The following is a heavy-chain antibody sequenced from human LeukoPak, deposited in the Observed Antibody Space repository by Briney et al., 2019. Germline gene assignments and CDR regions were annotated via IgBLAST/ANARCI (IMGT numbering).Heavy chain of an antibody. CDR2: IYYRGNT. CDR1: GGSINSGGYY. Sequence: PSETLSLTCTVSGGSINSGGYYWSWIRQHPGKGLEWLGYIYYRGNTHYNSSLKSRVTISVDTSKNQFSLKLNSVTAADSAVYYWAREDHDYFAMDVWGQGPTVTVPS. CDR3: AREDHDYFAMDV. J-gene: IGHJ6*02. V-gene: IGHV4-31*03.